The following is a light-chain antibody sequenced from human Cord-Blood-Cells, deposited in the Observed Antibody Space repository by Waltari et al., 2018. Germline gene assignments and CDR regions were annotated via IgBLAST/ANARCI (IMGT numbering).Light chain of an antibody. CDR1: QRVLYSSNNKNY. CDR3: QQYYSTPWT. Sequence: DIVMTQTPDSLAVSLGERATINCKSSQRVLYSSNNKNYLAWYQQKPGQPPELLIYWASTRESGVPVRFSGSGSGADFTLTISRLQAEGVAVYYLQQYYSTPWTFGQGTKVEIK. J-gene: IGKJ1*01. CDR2: WAS. V-gene: IGKV4-1*01.